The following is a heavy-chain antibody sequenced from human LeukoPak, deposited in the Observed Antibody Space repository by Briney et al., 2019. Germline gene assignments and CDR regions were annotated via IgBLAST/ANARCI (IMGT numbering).Heavy chain of an antibody. CDR2: IYYSGST. CDR1: GGSISSYY. Sequence: PSETLSLTCTVSGGSISSYYWSWIRQPPGKGLEWIGYIYYSGSTNYNPSLKSRVTISVDTSKNQFSLKLSSVTAADTAVYYCAREDRVLWFGESSWGQGTLVTVSS. CDR3: AREDRVLWFGESS. D-gene: IGHD3-10*01. J-gene: IGHJ5*02. V-gene: IGHV4-59*12.